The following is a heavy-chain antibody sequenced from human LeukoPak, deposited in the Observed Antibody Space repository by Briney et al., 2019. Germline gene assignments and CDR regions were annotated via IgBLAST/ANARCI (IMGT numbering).Heavy chain of an antibody. Sequence: VASVKVSCKASGGTFSSYTISWVRQAPGQGLEWMGRIIPILGIANYAQKFQGRVTITADKSTSTAYMELSSLRSEDTAVYYCAKVGATTGYYYYYMDVWGKGTTVTVSS. D-gene: IGHD1-26*01. V-gene: IGHV1-69*02. CDR3: AKVGATTGYYYYYMDV. CDR1: GGTFSSYT. J-gene: IGHJ6*03. CDR2: IIPILGIA.